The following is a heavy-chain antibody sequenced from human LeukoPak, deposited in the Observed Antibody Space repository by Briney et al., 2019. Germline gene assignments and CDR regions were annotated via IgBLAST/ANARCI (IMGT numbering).Heavy chain of an antibody. J-gene: IGHJ4*02. CDR1: GFTFSSYR. D-gene: IGHD3-22*01. V-gene: IGHV3-21*01. CDR2: ISSSSSYI. CDR3: ALERRYYDSSGYGAD. Sequence: GGSLRLSCAASGFTFSSYRMNWVRQAPRKRLEWVSSISSSSSYIYYADSVKGRFTISRDNAKNSLYLQMNSLRAEDTAVYYCALERRYYDSSGYGADWGQGTLVTVSS.